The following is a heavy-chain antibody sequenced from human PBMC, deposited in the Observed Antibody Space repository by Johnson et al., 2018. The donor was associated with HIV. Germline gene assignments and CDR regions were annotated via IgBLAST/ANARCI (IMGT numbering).Heavy chain of an antibody. CDR2: ISYDGRDA. CDR3: ATLWFGEVSVYDAFDV. J-gene: IGHJ3*01. Sequence: QVQLVESGGGVVQPGTSLRLSCPASGFAFSSYALHWVRQAPGKGLEWVAVISYDGRDAYYADSVKGRFTSSRDNSKNTLYLQMNSLRPEDSAVYYCATLWFGEVSVYDAFDVWGQGTMVTVSS. CDR1: GFAFSSYA. D-gene: IGHD3-10*01. V-gene: IGHV3-30*04.